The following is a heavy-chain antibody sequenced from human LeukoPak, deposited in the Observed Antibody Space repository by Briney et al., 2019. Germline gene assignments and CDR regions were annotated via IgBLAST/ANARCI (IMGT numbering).Heavy chain of an antibody. CDR2: ITHSGGA. J-gene: IGHJ4*02. CDR1: GGPFSGYY. D-gene: IGHD4-17*01. V-gene: IGHV4-34*01. Sequence: SETLSLTCVVYGGPFSGYYWIWIRQPPGKGLEWIGAITHSGGANYTPSLESRVSISLDTSKNQFSLNLSSVTAADTAVYYCAGDPYYGDYAFFDSWGQGTLVTVSS. CDR3: AGDPYYGDYAFFDS.